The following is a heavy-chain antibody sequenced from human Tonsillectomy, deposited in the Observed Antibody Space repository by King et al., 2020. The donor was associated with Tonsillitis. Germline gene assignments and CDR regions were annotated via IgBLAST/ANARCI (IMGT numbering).Heavy chain of an antibody. V-gene: IGHV4-59*01. CDR3: ARRSNYYDSSGSYYFDY. J-gene: IGHJ4*02. Sequence: VQLQESGPGXVKPSETLXLTCTVSGGSXSSYYWSWIXXPPGKGXEWXXXXXXXGXXXXNPXLKXQVTISVDTXKNQFSLKXSSVXXADTAVYYCARRSNYYDSSGSYYFDYWGQGTLVTVSS. CDR2: XXXXGXX. D-gene: IGHD3-22*01. CDR1: GGSXSSYY.